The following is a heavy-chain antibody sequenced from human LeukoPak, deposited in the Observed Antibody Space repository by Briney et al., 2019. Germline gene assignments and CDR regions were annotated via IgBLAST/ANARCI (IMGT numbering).Heavy chain of an antibody. V-gene: IGHV3-23*01. CDR3: AKRYGSSGFNWFDP. CDR2: ISGNGDST. J-gene: IGHJ5*02. Sequence: PGGSLRLSCAASGFTFSSYALSWVRQGPGKGLEWVSTISGNGDSTYYADSVKGRFTISRDDSKNTLYLQMNSLRAEDTAIYYCAKRYGSSGFNWFDPWGQGTLVTVSS. D-gene: IGHD6-19*01. CDR1: GFTFSSYA.